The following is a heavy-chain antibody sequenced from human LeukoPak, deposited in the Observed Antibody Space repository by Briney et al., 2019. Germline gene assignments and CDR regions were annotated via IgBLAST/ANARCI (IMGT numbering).Heavy chain of an antibody. CDR3: ARDYPMDCSGGSCYAGRAFDI. J-gene: IGHJ3*02. CDR1: GGSISSGGYY. V-gene: IGHV4-31*01. Sequence: PSQTLSLTCTVSGGSISSGGYYWSWIRQHPGKGLEWIGYIYYSGSTYYNPSLKSQVTISVDTSKNQFSLKLSSVTAADTAVYYCARDYPMDCSGGSCYAGRAFDIWGQGTMVTVSS. CDR2: IYYSGST. D-gene: IGHD2-15*01.